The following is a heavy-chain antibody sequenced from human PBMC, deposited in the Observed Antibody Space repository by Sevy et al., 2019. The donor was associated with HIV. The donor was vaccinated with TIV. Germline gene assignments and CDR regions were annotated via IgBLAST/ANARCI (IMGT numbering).Heavy chain of an antibody. CDR2: IYYNGNT. J-gene: IGHJ4*02. Sequence: SETLSLTCTVSGGYISSYYWSWIRQSPEKGLEWIGYIYYNGNTNYNPSLKRRLSMSVDTSKNRFSLKLGSVTAADTAVYYCARAQSYYDRGGPPEYYFDYWGQGTLVTVSS. CDR3: ARAQSYYDRGGPPEYYFDY. V-gene: IGHV4-59*13. D-gene: IGHD3-22*01. CDR1: GGYISSYY.